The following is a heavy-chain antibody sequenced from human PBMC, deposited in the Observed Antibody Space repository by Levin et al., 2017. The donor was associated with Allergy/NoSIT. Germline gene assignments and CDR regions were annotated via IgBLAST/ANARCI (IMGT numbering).Heavy chain of an antibody. J-gene: IGHJ1*01. CDR2: INPNSGGT. Sequence: ASVKVSCKASGYTFTGYYMHWVRQAPGQGLEWMGRINPNSGGTNYAQKFQGRVTMTRDTSISTAYMELSRLRSDDTAVYYCARDWSRMLAKQWLVRTAYFQHWGQGTLVTVSS. CDR3: ARDWSRMLAKQWLVRTAYFQH. V-gene: IGHV1-2*06. CDR1: GYTFTGYY. D-gene: IGHD6-19*01.